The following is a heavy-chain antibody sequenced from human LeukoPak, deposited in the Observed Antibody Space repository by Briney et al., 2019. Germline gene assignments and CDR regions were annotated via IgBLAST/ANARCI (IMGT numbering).Heavy chain of an antibody. CDR2: INPSGGST. CDR3: ARETMVRGVIGGHYYYYYMDV. D-gene: IGHD3-10*01. CDR1: GYTFTSYY. V-gene: IGHV1-46*01. J-gene: IGHJ6*03. Sequence: ASVKVSCKASGYTFTSYYMHWVRQAPGQGLEWMGIINPSGGSTSYAQKFQGRVTMTRDMSTSTVYMELSSLRSEDTAVYYCARETMVRGVIGGHYYYYYMDVWGKGTTVTVSS.